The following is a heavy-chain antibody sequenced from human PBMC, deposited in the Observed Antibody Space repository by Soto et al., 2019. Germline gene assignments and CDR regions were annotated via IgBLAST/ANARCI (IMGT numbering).Heavy chain of an antibody. J-gene: IGHJ4*02. Sequence: GESLKISCKAPGYIFIDYWIGWVRQMPGKGLEWMGIVYPRDSDTKYSPPFQGQVTISAYRSTGTAFLQWRSLKASDTALYYCARPPLPGYSIHFNSWGQGTLVTVSS. D-gene: IGHD2-15*01. V-gene: IGHV5-51*01. CDR2: VYPRDSDT. CDR3: ARPPLPGYSIHFNS. CDR1: GYIFIDYW.